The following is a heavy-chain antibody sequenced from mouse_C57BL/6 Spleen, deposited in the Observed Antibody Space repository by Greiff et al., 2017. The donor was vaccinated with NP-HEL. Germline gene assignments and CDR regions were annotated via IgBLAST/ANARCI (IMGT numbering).Heavy chain of an antibody. CDR3: ARGEDDGPLLRFSYYAMDY. J-gene: IGHJ4*01. CDR1: GYTFTSYW. Sequence: VQLQQSGAELVKPGASVKMSCKASGYTFTSYWITWVKQRPGQGLEWIGDIYPGSGSTNYNEKFKSKATLTVDTSSSTAYMQLSSLTSEDSAVYYCARGEDDGPLLRFSYYAMDYWGQGTSVTVSS. CDR2: IYPGSGST. V-gene: IGHV1-55*01. D-gene: IGHD2-3*01.